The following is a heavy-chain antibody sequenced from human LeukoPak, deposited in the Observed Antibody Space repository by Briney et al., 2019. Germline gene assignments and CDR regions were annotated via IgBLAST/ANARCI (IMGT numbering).Heavy chain of an antibody. V-gene: IGHV3-21*01. J-gene: IGHJ4*02. Sequence: GGSLRLSCAASGFTFSSYSMNWVRQAPGKGLEWVSSISSSSSYIYYADSVKGRFTISRDKAKNSLYLQMNSLRAEDTAVYYCARVVGAHDDYWGQGTLVTVSS. CDR2: ISSSSSYI. CDR3: ARVVGAHDDY. CDR1: GFTFSSYS. D-gene: IGHD1-26*01.